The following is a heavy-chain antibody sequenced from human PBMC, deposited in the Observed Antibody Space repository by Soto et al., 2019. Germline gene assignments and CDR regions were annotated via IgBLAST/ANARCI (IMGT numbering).Heavy chain of an antibody. V-gene: IGHV3-33*01. D-gene: IGHD4-17*01. CDR3: ARGRGGSYGGNSAHFDI. Sequence: QVQLVESGGGVVQPGTSLRLSCEASGFTFSGFGMHWVRQAPGKGLEWVAVIWYDGSKKYYADCVKGRFTISRDNSKNALYLQMNSLIAEDTAVYYCARGRGGSYGGNSAHFDIWGQGTLVTVSS. CDR1: GFTFSGFG. J-gene: IGHJ3*02. CDR2: IWYDGSKK.